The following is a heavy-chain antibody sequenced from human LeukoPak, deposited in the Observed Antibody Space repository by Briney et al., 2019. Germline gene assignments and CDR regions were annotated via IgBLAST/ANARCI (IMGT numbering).Heavy chain of an antibody. D-gene: IGHD2-2*01. CDR3: AKDEYCSSTSCYAYHYYYYMDV. CDR2: ISGSGGST. V-gene: IGHV3-23*01. CDR1: GFTFSSYA. Sequence: GESLRLSCAASGFTFSSYAMSWVRQAPGKGLEWVSAISGSGGSTYYADSVKGRFTISRDKSKNTLYLQMNSLRAEDTAVYYCAKDEYCSSTSCYAYHYYYYMDVWGKGTTVTVSS. J-gene: IGHJ6*03.